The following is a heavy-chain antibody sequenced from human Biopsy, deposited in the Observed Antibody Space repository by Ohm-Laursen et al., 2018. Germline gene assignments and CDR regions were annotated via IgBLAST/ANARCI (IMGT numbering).Heavy chain of an antibody. Sequence: SSVNVSCKPSGYSFNNYGINWVRQAPGQGLEWMGRISGYNGNTKYAQKFQGRVTMTTDTSTSAVYMEVRSLRSDDTAVYYCARVALPLYLDNWGQGTRVTVSS. CDR2: ISGYNGNT. V-gene: IGHV1-18*01. CDR1: GYSFNNYG. D-gene: IGHD2-21*01. J-gene: IGHJ4*02. CDR3: ARVALPLYLDN.